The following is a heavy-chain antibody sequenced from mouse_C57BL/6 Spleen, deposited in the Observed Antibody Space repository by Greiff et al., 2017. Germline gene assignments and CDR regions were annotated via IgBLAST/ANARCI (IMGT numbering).Heavy chain of an antibody. J-gene: IGHJ4*01. D-gene: IGHD3-2*01. CDR2: IDPSDSET. CDR3: ERSGTAPADY. CDR1: GYTFTSYW. Sequence: QVQLQQPGAELVRPGSSVKLSCKASGYTFTSYWMHWVKQRPIQGLEWIGNIDPSDSETHYNQKFKDKATLTVDKSSSTAYMQLSSLTSEDSAVYYWERSGTAPADYWGQGTSVTVSS. V-gene: IGHV1-52*01.